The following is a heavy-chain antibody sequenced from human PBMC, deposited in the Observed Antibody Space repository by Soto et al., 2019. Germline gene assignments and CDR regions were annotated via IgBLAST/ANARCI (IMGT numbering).Heavy chain of an antibody. V-gene: IGHV1-8*01. CDR3: ARADIDGYSYGENYYYYVMDV. Sequence: ASVKVSCKASGYTFTSYDINWVRQATGQGLEWMGWMNPNSGNTGYAQKFQGRVTMTRNTSISTAYMELSSLRSEDTAVYYCARADIDGYSYGENYYYYVMDVWGQGTTVTVSS. CDR2: MNPNSGNT. D-gene: IGHD5-18*01. J-gene: IGHJ6*02. CDR1: GYTFTSYD.